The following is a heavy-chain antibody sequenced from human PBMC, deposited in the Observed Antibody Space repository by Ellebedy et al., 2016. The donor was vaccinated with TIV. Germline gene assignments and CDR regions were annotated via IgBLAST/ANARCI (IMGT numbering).Heavy chain of an antibody. Sequence: ASVKVSCKASGYTFTGYYMHWVRQAPGQGLEWMGWISAYNGNTNYAQKLQGRVTMTTDTSTSTAYMELRSLRSDDTAVYYCARWPVATTDYWGQGTLVTVSS. CDR2: ISAYNGNT. CDR3: ARWPVATTDY. CDR1: GYTFTGYY. V-gene: IGHV1-18*04. J-gene: IGHJ4*02. D-gene: IGHD5-12*01.